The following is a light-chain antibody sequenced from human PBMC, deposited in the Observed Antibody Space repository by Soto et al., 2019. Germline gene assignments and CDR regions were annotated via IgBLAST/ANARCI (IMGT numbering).Light chain of an antibody. J-gene: IGKJ3*01. Sequence: AIRMTQSPSSFSASTGDRVTITCRASQGISSYLAWYQQKPGKAPKLLIYAASTLQSGVPSRFSGSGSGTDCTLTISCLQSEDFATSYCQQYYSYPFSFGPGTKVDIK. V-gene: IGKV1-8*01. CDR1: QGISSY. CDR3: QQYYSYPFS. CDR2: AAS.